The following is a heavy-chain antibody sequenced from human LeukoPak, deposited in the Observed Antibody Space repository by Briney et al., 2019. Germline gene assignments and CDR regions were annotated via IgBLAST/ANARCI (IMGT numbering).Heavy chain of an antibody. CDR3: ARDAVLRNIAAAGYFDN. V-gene: IGHV3-23*01. J-gene: IGHJ4*02. D-gene: IGHD6-13*01. CDR1: GFTFSSYG. CDR2: ISGSGGST. Sequence: GGSLRLSCAASGFTFSSYGMSWVRQAPGKGLEWVSAISGSGGSTYYADSVKGRFTISRDNAKNSLYLQMNSLRAEDTALFYCARDAVLRNIAAAGYFDNWGQGTLVTVSS.